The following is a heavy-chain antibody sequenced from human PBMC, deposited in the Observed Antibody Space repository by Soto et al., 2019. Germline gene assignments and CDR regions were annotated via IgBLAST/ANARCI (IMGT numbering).Heavy chain of an antibody. V-gene: IGHV4-34*01. Sequence: QVQLQQWGAGLLKPSETLSLTCAVYGGSFSGYYWSWIRQSPGKGLEWIGEINGSGSTNHNPALKSRVTLSIDTSKNQFSLKLTSVTAADTAVFFCASRMGSGKHYFDYWGRGTLVTVSS. CDR2: INGSGST. CDR3: ASRMGSGKHYFDY. CDR1: GGSFSGYY. J-gene: IGHJ4*02. D-gene: IGHD2-8*01.